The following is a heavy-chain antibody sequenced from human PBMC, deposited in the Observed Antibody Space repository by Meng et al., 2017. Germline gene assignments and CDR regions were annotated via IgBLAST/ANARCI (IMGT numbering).Heavy chain of an antibody. V-gene: IGHV4-30-4*01. J-gene: IGHJ5*02. Sequence: QVQLQESGPRLVRPSQTLSLTCPVSGASISSAVFWIWIRQPPGKDLEWIGYISYSGATHYNPSLKSRLTISVDTAKNQVSLSLSSVTAADTAVYYCARVVGDCASCYKGWFDPWGQGTLVTVSS. CDR3: ARVVGDCASCYKGWFDP. CDR2: ISYSGAT. CDR1: GASISSAVF. D-gene: IGHD2-2*02.